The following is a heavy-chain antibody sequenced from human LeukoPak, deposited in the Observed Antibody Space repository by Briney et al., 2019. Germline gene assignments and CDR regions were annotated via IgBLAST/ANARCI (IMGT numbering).Heavy chain of an antibody. CDR2: IYYSGST. CDR1: GGSISSGDYY. Sequence: SETLSLTCTVSGGSISSGDYYWSWIRQPQGKGLEWIGYIYYSGSTYYNPSLKSRVTISVDTSKNQFSLKLSSVTAADTAVYYCASKQVYYYDSSGYFLWDYWGQGTLVTVSS. J-gene: IGHJ4*02. CDR3: ASKQVYYYDSSGYFLWDY. D-gene: IGHD3-22*01. V-gene: IGHV4-30-4*01.